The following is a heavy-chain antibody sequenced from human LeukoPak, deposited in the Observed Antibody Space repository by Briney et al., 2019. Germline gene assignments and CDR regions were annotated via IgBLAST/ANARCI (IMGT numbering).Heavy chain of an antibody. D-gene: IGHD2-2*01. CDR2: ISYDGSNK. CDR3: ARGLRRGAQLLFDAFDI. V-gene: IGHV3-30-3*01. Sequence: GGSLRLSCAASGFTFSSYAMHWVRQAPGKGLEWVAVISYDGSNKYYADSVKGRFTISRDNSKNTLYLQMNSLRAEDTAVYYCARGLRRGAQLLFDAFDIWGQGTMVTVSS. CDR1: GFTFSSYA. J-gene: IGHJ3*02.